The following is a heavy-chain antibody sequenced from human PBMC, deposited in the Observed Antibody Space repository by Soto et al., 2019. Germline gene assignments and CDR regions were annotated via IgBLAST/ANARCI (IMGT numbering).Heavy chain of an antibody. V-gene: IGHV4-4*02. CDR3: AYSSGWYRHDV. Sequence: QVQLQESGPGLVKPSGTLSLTCAVSGDSISSPKWWTWLRQPPGKGLEWIGDLLHSGTTNYNPSLKXXVILSVDKSQNQVSLSLTSVTAADTAIYYCAYSSGWYRHDVWGQGTSVTVSS. D-gene: IGHD6-19*01. J-gene: IGHJ3*01. CDR1: GDSISSPKW. CDR2: LLHSGTT.